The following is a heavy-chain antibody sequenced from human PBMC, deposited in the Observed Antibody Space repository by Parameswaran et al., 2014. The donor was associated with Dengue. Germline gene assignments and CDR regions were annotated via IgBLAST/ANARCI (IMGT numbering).Heavy chain of an antibody. V-gene: IGHV5-51*01. CDR2: IYPGDSDT. CDR3: ARQAYRGSPGDN. Sequence: VRQMPGKGLEWMGIIYPGDSDTRYSPSFQGQVTISADKSISTAYLQWSSLKASDTAMYYCARQAYRGSPGDNWGQGTLVTVSS. J-gene: IGHJ4*02. D-gene: IGHD1-26*01.